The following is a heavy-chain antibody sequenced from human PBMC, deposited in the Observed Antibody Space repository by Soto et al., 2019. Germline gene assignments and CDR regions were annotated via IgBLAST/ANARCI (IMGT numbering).Heavy chain of an antibody. CDR2: IYYSGST. Sequence: NPSETLSLTCTVSGGSISSYYWSWIRQPPGKGLEWIGYIYYSGSTNYNPSLKSRVTISVDTSKNQFSLKLSSVTAADTAVYYCARHLSYGDYLFGYWGQGTLVTVSS. V-gene: IGHV4-59*08. J-gene: IGHJ4*02. CDR1: GGSISSYY. D-gene: IGHD4-17*01. CDR3: ARHLSYGDYLFGY.